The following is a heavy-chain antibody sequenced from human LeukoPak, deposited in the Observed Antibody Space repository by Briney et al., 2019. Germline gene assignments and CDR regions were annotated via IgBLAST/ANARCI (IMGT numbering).Heavy chain of an antibody. CDR3: AREVYYGSGSRKYYFDF. CDR1: GFTFSSYA. J-gene: IGHJ4*02. D-gene: IGHD3-10*01. V-gene: IGHV3-30*01. CDR2: ISCDGSNQ. Sequence: GGSLRLSCAASGFTFSSYAMHWVRQAPGKGLEWVTLISCDGSNQYYADSVKGRFTISRDNSKNTLYLQMNSLRAEDTAVYYCAREVYYGSGSRKYYFDFWGQGTLVTVSS.